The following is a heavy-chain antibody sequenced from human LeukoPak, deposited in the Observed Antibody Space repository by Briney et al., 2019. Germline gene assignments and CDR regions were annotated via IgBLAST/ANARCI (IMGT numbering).Heavy chain of an antibody. V-gene: IGHV3-7*05. CDR3: ARDPYSSTWSYGMDV. CDR1: GFTFSSYW. D-gene: IGHD6-6*01. Sequence: PGGSLRLSCAASGFTFSSYWMSWVRQASGKGLEWVANIKQDGSKEVYVDSVKGRFTISRDNAKNSLFLQLNTLRAEDTAVYYCARDPYSSTWSYGMDVWGQGTTVTVSS. J-gene: IGHJ6*02. CDR2: IKQDGSKE.